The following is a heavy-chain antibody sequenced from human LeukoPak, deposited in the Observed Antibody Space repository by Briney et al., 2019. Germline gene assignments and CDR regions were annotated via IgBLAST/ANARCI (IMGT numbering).Heavy chain of an antibody. J-gene: IGHJ6*02. D-gene: IGHD2-15*01. CDR2: IYYSGST. CDR3: ARHVGPADTQGGYYYYGMDV. V-gene: IGHV4-59*08. CDR1: GGSISSYY. Sequence: PSETLSLTCTVYGGSISSYYWSWIRQPPGKGLEWIGYIYYSGSTNYNPSLKSRVTITVDTSKNQFSLKLSSVTAADTAVYYCARHVGPADTQGGYYYYGMDVWGQGTTVTVSS.